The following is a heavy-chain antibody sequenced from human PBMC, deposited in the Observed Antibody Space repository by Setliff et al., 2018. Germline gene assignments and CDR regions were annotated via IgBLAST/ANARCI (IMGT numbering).Heavy chain of an antibody. D-gene: IGHD2-15*01. CDR3: GRGFSRIEGWGNWFDP. CDR1: GGSVSNSGFF. V-gene: IGHV4-39*02. Sequence: SETLSLTCTVSGGSVSNSGFFWGWLRQAPGKGLEWIGNIYDSGTSNYNASLKSRLIITRNTSKNHIALKLTLVTAADTAVYYCGRGFSRIEGWGNWFDPWGQGTLVTVSS. J-gene: IGHJ5*02. CDR2: IYDSGTS.